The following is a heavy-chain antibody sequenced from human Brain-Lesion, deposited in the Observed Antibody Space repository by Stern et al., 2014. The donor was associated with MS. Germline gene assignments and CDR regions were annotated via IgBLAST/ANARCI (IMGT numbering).Heavy chain of an antibody. CDR1: GYSFTSYW. V-gene: IGHV5-51*01. J-gene: IGHJ4*02. Sequence: VQLVESGAEVKKPGESLKISCKSSGYSFTSYWIGWARQMPGNRLEWIGILYPRDSDTRYSPSFQGHVPISADKSTSTAYLQWSSLKASDTAMYYCATPADGGSIDSWGQGTLVTVSS. D-gene: IGHD6-13*01. CDR3: ATPADGGSIDS. CDR2: LYPRDSDT.